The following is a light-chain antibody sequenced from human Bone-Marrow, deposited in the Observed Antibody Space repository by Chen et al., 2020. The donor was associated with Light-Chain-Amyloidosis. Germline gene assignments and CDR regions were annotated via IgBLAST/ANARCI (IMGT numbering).Light chain of an antibody. CDR3: QVWDRSSDRPV. V-gene: IGLV3-21*02. CDR2: DDS. Sequence: YVLTQPASVSVAPGQTSTIACGGNNIGSTSVHWYRQTQGQAPLLVVYDDSDRPSGIPERLSGSNSGNTATLTLSRVEAGDEADYYCQVWDRSSDRPVFGGGTKLTVL. J-gene: IGLJ3*02. CDR1: NIGSTS.